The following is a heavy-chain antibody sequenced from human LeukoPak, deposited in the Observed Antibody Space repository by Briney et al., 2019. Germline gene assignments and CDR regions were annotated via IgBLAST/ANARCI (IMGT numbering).Heavy chain of an antibody. Sequence: SVTVSCKVSGYTLNELPMHWVRQAPGKGLEWMGGFDPADGETVYAHRFQGRLTMTEDTSTNTGYMELTSLRSEDTAVYYCAADGGGLSSVVTPRSPPFDYWGQPTLAGVSS. CDR3: AADGGGLSSVVTPRSPPFDY. J-gene: IGHJ4*02. CDR2: FDPADGET. V-gene: IGHV1-24*01. CDR1: GYTLNELP. D-gene: IGHD4-23*01.